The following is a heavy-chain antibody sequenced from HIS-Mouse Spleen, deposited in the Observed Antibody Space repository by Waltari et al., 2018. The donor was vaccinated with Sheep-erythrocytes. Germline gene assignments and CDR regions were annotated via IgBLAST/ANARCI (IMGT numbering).Heavy chain of an antibody. CDR2: IISSSSYR. CDR3: ARDTGTDAFDI. Sequence: EVQLVESGGGLVKPGGSLRLSCAASGFTFSSYSMNWVRQAPGKGVEWVSFIISSSSYRYYADSVKGRVTISRDNAKNSLYLQMNSLRAEDTAVYYCARDTGTDAFDIWGQGTMVTVSS. CDR1: GFTFSSYS. J-gene: IGHJ3*02. D-gene: IGHD1-1*01. V-gene: IGHV3-21*01.